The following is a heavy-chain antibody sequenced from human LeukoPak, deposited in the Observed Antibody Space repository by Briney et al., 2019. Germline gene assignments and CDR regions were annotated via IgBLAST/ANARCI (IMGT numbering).Heavy chain of an antibody. D-gene: IGHD4-23*01. V-gene: IGHV1-69*04. CDR3: ARDPSTTVVNEFDY. CDR1: GGTFSSYA. J-gene: IGHJ4*02. Sequence: SVKVSCKASGGTFSSYAISWVRQAPGQGLEWMGRIIPIFGIANYAQKFQGRVTITADKSTSTAYMELSSLRSEDTAVYYCARDPSTTVVNEFDYWGQGTLVTVSS. CDR2: IIPIFGIA.